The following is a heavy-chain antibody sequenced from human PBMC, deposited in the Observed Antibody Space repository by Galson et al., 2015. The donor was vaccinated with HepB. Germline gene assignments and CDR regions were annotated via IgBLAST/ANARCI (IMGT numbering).Heavy chain of an antibody. J-gene: IGHJ3*02. CDR2: ISGSGGNT. CDR1: GFTFSSYA. CDR3: AKTVVTTYYDAFDI. V-gene: IGHV3-23*01. Sequence: SLRLSCAASGFTFSSYAMSWVRQAPGKGLEWVSTISGSGGNTYYADSVKGRFTISRDNSKNTLYLQINSLRAGDTAVYYCAKTVVTTYYDAFDIWGQGTMVTVSS. D-gene: IGHD4-23*01.